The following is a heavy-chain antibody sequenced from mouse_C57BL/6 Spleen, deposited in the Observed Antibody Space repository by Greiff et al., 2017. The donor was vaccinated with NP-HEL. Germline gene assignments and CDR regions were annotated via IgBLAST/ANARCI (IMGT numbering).Heavy chain of an antibody. J-gene: IGHJ4*01. Sequence: EVQLQQSGPELVKPGASVKIPCKASGYTFTDYNMDWVKQSHGKSLEWIGDINPNNGGTIYNQKFKGKATLTVDKSSSTAYMELRSLTSEDTAVYYCARFGNYGGYYAMDYWGQGTSVTVSS. V-gene: IGHV1-18*01. CDR2: INPNNGGT. CDR1: GYTFTDYN. D-gene: IGHD2-1*01. CDR3: ARFGNYGGYYAMDY.